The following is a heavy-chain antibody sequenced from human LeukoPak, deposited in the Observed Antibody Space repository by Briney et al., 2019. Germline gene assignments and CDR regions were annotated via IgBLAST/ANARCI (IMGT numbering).Heavy chain of an antibody. CDR1: GGSISQYY. J-gene: IGHJ5*02. Sequence: SETLSLTCTLSGGSISQYYWSWIRQPPGKGPEWIGYVYRSGNTNYNPSLKSRVTISVDTSKNHFSLNLTSVTAADTAVYYCARVVIAAAGTGWFDPWGQGTLVTVSS. CDR3: ARVVIAAAGTGWFDP. D-gene: IGHD6-13*01. CDR2: VYRSGNT. V-gene: IGHV4-59*01.